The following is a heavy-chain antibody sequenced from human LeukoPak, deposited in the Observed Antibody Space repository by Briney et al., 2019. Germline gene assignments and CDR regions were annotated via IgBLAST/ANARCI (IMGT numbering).Heavy chain of an antibody. V-gene: IGHV3-21*01. J-gene: IGHJ4*02. D-gene: IGHD3-22*01. CDR1: GFTFSSYS. CDR2: ISSSSSYI. CDR3: ARDTNYYDSSGYYY. Sequence: PGGSLRLSCAASGFTFSSYSMNWVRQAPGKGLEWVSSISSSSSYIYYADSVKGRFTISRDNAKNSLYLQMNSLRAEDTAVYYCARDTNYYDSSGYYYWGQGTLVPVSS.